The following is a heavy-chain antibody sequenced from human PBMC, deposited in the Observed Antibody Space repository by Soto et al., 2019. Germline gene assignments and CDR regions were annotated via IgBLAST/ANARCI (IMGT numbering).Heavy chain of an antibody. CDR1: GFTFDDYA. V-gene: IGHV3-9*01. Sequence: GGSLRLSCAASGFTFDDYAMHWVRQAPGKGLEWVSGITWNSGNIGYADSVKGRFTISRDNGKNSLYLQMNSLRAEDTALYYCAKVAVGGYRGYDQYYFDYWGQGTLVTVSS. CDR3: AKVAVGGYRGYDQYYFDY. D-gene: IGHD5-12*01. J-gene: IGHJ4*02. CDR2: ITWNSGNI.